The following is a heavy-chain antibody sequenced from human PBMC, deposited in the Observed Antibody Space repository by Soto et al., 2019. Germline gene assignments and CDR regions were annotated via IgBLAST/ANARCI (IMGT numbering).Heavy chain of an antibody. Sequence: GGSLRLSCAASGFTFSNAWMSWVRQAPGKGLEWVGRIKSKTDGGTTDYAAPVKGRFTISRDDSKNTLYLQMNSLKTEDTAVYYCTTSARVVVPAARIGAFDIWGQGTMVTVSS. CDR2: IKSKTDGGTT. D-gene: IGHD2-2*01. CDR1: GFTFSNAW. V-gene: IGHV3-15*01. CDR3: TTSARVVVPAARIGAFDI. J-gene: IGHJ3*02.